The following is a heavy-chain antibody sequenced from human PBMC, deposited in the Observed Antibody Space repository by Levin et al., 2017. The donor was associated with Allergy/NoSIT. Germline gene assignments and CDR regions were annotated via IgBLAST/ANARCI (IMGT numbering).Heavy chain of an antibody. CDR2: ISSDGNDN. V-gene: IGHV3-30*04. CDR1: GFAFSTFS. J-gene: IGHJ1*01. CDR3: AIMTTLTAWNFQW. Sequence: GGSLRLSCETSGFAFSTFSLHWVRQAPGKGLEWVAIISSDGNDNYYIDSVKGRFTISRDNSKNTLYLQMNSLRPEDTAVYFCAIMTTLTAWNFQWWGQGTLVTVSS. D-gene: IGHD4-17*01.